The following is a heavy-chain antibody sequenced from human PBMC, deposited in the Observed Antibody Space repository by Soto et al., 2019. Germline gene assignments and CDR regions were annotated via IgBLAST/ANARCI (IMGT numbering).Heavy chain of an antibody. CDR2: IYYSGST. CDR1: GGSISSGGYY. Sequence: QVQLQESGPGLVKPSQTLSLTCTVSGGSISSGGYYWSWIRQHPGKALEWIGYIYYSGSTYYNPSLKRRVTISVDTSKNQFSLKLSSVAAADTAVYYCARVARSTVRRYFDLWGRGTLVTVSS. V-gene: IGHV4-31*03. J-gene: IGHJ2*01. D-gene: IGHD4-17*01. CDR3: ARVARSTVRRYFDL.